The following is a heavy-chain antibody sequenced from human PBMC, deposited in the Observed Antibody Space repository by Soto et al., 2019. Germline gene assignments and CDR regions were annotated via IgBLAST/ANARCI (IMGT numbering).Heavy chain of an antibody. CDR1: GGSVSSGSYY. J-gene: IGHJ5*02. CDR2: IYYSGST. D-gene: IGHD3-9*01. V-gene: IGHV4-61*01. Sequence: SETLSLTCTVSGGSVSSGSYYWSWIRQPPGKGLGWIGYIYYSGSTNYNPSLKSRVTISVDTSKNQFSLKLSSVTAADTAVYYCARDTTLYDILTGYSVAWFDPWGQGTLVTVSS. CDR3: ARDTTLYDILTGYSVAWFDP.